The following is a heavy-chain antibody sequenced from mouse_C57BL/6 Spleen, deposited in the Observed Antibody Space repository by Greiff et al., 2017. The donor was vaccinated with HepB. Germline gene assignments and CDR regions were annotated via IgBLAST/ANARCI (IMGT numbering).Heavy chain of an antibody. CDR1: GYTFTSYW. V-gene: IGHV1-61*01. D-gene: IGHD1-1*01. J-gene: IGHJ1*03. CDR3: ARSEDYYGSSPLWYFDV. Sequence: VQLQQPGAELVRPGSSVKLSCKASGYTFTSYWMDWVKQRPGQGLEWIGNIYPSDSETHYNQKFKDKATLTVDKSSSTAYMQLSSLTSEDSAVYYCARSEDYYGSSPLWYFDVWGTGTTVTVSS. CDR2: IYPSDSET.